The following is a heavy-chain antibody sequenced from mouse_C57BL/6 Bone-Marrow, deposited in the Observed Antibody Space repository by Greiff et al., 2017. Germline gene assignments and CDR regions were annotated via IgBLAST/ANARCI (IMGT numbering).Heavy chain of an antibody. CDR3: ARLRADY. V-gene: IGHV5-6*01. CDR2: ISSGGSYT. Sequence: EVNLVESGGDLVKPGGSLKLSCAASGFTFSSYGMSWVRQTPDKRLEWVATISSGGSYTYYPDSVKGRYTISRDNAKNTLYLQMSSLKSEDTAMYYCARLRADYWGQGTTLTVSS. CDR1: GFTFSSYG. J-gene: IGHJ2*01. D-gene: IGHD2-12*01.